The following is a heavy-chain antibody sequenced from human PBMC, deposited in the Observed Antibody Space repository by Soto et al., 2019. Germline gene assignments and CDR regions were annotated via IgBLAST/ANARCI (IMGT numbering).Heavy chain of an antibody. CDR2: INPNSGGT. D-gene: IGHD6-13*01. V-gene: IGHV1-2*02. CDR3: ARDAARESSSWYYFDH. Sequence: ASVKVSCKASGYTFTGYYMHWVRQAPGQGLEWMGWINPNSGGTNYAQKFQGRVTMTRDTSISTAYMELSRLRSDDTAVYYCARDAARESSSWYYFDHWGQGALVTVSS. CDR1: GYTFTGYY. J-gene: IGHJ4*02.